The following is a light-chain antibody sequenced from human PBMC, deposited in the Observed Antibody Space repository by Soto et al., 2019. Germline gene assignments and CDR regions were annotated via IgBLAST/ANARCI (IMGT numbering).Light chain of an antibody. CDR3: QQYGSASWT. Sequence: EIVLTQSPGTLSLSPGERATLSCRASQSVSSSYLAWYQQKPGQAPRLLIYGTSSRATAIPDRFSGSGSGTDFTLTISRLEPEDVAVYYCQQYGSASWTFGQRTKVEIK. J-gene: IGKJ1*01. CDR1: QSVSSSY. CDR2: GTS. V-gene: IGKV3-20*01.